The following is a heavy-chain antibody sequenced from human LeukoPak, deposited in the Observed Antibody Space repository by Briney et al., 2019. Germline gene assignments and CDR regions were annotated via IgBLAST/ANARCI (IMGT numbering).Heavy chain of an antibody. CDR2: IYDTGNT. Sequence: PSETLSLTCTVSGDSMSSSSVYYWGWIRQAPGKGLEWIGSIYDTGNTNYSPTLQSRVSIYLEKSQNQFSLKLTSVTAADTAVYYCARLRGYSYAADPWGRGTLVTVSS. D-gene: IGHD5-18*01. J-gene: IGHJ5*02. CDR1: GDSMSSSSVYY. V-gene: IGHV4-39*01. CDR3: ARLRGYSYAADP.